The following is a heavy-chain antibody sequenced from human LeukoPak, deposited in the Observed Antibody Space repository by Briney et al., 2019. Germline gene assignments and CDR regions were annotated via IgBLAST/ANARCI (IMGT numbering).Heavy chain of an antibody. CDR2: IKYDGSEK. CDR3: ARDIAPAGLFFDY. J-gene: IGHJ4*02. D-gene: IGHD6-13*01. V-gene: IGHV3-7*01. CDR1: GFTLSSYW. Sequence: GGSLRLSCAASGFTLSSYWMSWVREAPGKGLEWVANIKYDGSEKDYVDAVKGRFTISRDNAKNSLYLQMNSLRAEDTAVYYCARDIAPAGLFFDYWGQGTLVTVSS.